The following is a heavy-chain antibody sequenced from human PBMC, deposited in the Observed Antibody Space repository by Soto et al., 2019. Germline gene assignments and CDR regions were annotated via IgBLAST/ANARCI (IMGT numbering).Heavy chain of an antibody. CDR1: GGSISSYY. CDR2: IYYSGST. J-gene: IGHJ6*03. Sequence: SETLSLTCTVSGGSISSYYWSWIRQPPGKGLEWIGYIYYSGSTNYNPSLKSRVTISVDTSKNQFSLKLSSVTAADTAVYYCARHLNWGRYYYYYMDVWGKGTTVTVSS. D-gene: IGHD7-27*01. CDR3: ARHLNWGRYYYYYMDV. V-gene: IGHV4-59*08.